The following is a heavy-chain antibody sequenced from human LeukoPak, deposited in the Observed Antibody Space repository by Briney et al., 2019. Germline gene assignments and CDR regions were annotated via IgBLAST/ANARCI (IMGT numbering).Heavy chain of an antibody. CDR2: ISHSGSAE. Sequence: GSLRLSCAASGFSFSSYSMNWVRQAPGKGLEWISYISHSGSAEHYTDSVKGRFTISRDNDKNALYLQMNSLRAEDTAMYFCARDYVFAFDYWSQGTLVTVSS. J-gene: IGHJ4*02. D-gene: IGHD3-10*02. V-gene: IGHV3-48*01. CDR3: ARDYVFAFDY. CDR1: GFSFSSYS.